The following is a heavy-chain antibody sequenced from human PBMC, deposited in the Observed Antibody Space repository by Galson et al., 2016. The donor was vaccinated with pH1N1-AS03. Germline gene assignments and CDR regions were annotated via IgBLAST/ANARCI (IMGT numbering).Heavy chain of an antibody. CDR1: GGSVSSGGYY. D-gene: IGHD6-13*01. Sequence: SETLSLTCTVSGGSVSSGGYYRSWLRQPPGERLEWIAYIYYTGATNYNPSLKSRVTISVDTSKNQFSLKLSSVTAADTAVYYCARFRSSWTFYYGLDVWGQGTTVTVSS. CDR3: ARFRSSWTFYYGLDV. J-gene: IGHJ6*02. CDR2: IYYTGAT. V-gene: IGHV4-61*08.